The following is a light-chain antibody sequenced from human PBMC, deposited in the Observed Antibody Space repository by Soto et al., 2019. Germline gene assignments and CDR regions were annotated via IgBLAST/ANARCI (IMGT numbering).Light chain of an antibody. CDR3: QERSNCPPVT. CDR1: QSVSSY. V-gene: IGKV3-11*01. J-gene: IGKJ4*01. CDR2: DAS. Sequence: EIVLTQSPATLSLSPGERATLSCRASQSVSSYLAWYQQKPGQAPRLLIYDASNRATGIPARFSGSGSGTACTLTISSLAPEDFASYYCQERSNCPPVTFGGGTKVEIK.